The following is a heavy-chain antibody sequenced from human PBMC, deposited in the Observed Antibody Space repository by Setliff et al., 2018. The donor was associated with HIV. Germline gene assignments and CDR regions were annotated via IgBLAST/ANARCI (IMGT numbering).Heavy chain of an antibody. CDR1: GDSISSSSYY. D-gene: IGHD3-10*01. Sequence: PSETLSLTCSVSGDSISSSSYYWGWIRQPPGKGLEWIGSIYYSYSSGSTYYNPSLKSRVTISVDTSKNQFSLKLSSVTAADTAVYSCARDPGGRRFGELSPGYFQYWGLGTLVTVSS. J-gene: IGHJ1*01. CDR3: ARDPGGRRFGELSPGYFQY. V-gene: IGHV4-39*07. CDR2: IYYSYSSGST.